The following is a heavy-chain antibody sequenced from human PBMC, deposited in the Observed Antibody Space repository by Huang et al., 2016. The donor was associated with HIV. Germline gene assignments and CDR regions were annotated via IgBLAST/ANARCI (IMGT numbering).Heavy chain of an antibody. Sequence: QVQLVESGGGVVQPGTSLRLSCAASGFTFSNYAMNWVRQAPGEVLEWVAVISNEGSTKYYADSVKGRFTISRDNSKNTVYLQMNSLRAEDTAGYYCARSEPSRYYFDYWGQGTLVTVSS. CDR1: GFTFSNYA. CDR3: ARSEPSRYYFDY. J-gene: IGHJ4*02. V-gene: IGHV3-30-3*01. CDR2: ISNEGSTK.